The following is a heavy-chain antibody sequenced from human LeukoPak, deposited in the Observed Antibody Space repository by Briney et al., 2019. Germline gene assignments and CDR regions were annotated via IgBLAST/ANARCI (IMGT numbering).Heavy chain of an antibody. V-gene: IGHV3-21*01. CDR2: ITSSGADS. CDR3: ARQLDLTYSGYCSGGSCYPNWFDP. D-gene: IGHD2-15*01. Sequence: PGGSLRLSCAASGFTFANYAVNWVRQAPGKGLEWVAVITSSGADSYYSDSVRGRFTISRDNAKNSLYLQMNSLRAEDTAVYYCARQLDLTYSGYCSGGSCYPNWFDPWGQGTLVTVSS. J-gene: IGHJ5*02. CDR1: GFTFANYA.